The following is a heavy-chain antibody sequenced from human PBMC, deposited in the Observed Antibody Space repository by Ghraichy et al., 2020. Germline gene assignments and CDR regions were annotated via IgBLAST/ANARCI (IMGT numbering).Heavy chain of an antibody. Sequence: ASVKVSCKVSGYTLTELSMHWVRQAPGKGLEWMGGFDPEDGETIYAQKFQGRVTMTEDTSTDTAYMELSSLRSEDTAVYYCATDSAEPSGYAFDYWGQGTLVTVSS. CDR1: GYTLTELS. CDR3: ATDSAEPSGYAFDY. CDR2: FDPEDGET. V-gene: IGHV1-24*01. D-gene: IGHD3-22*01. J-gene: IGHJ4*02.